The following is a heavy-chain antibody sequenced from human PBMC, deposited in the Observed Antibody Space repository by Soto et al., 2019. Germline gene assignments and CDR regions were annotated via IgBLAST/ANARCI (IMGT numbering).Heavy chain of an antibody. V-gene: IGHV6-1*01. CDR3: AIGQNYAFAY. CDR2: TYYRSKWFN. Sequence: QVQLQQSGPGLVTPSQTLSLTCAIFGDSVSGHSVAWNWIRQSPSRGLEWVGRTYYRSKWFNEYAISVKSRITVNPDTSKNQVTLQLNSVTPEDTAVYYCAIGQNYAFAYWGQGTLVTVSS. D-gene: IGHD3-16*01. CDR1: GDSVSGHSVA. J-gene: IGHJ4*02.